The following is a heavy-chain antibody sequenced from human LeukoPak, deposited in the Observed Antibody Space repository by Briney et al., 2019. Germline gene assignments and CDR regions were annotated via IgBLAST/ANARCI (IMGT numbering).Heavy chain of an antibody. D-gene: IGHD2-15*01. V-gene: IGHV4-61*02. CDR3: ARQYCSGGSCYLGDNWFDP. Sequence: SQTLSLTCTVSGGSISSGSYYWSWIRQPAGKGLEWIGRIYTSGSTNYNPSLKSRVTISVDTSKNQFSLKLSSVTAAGTAVYYCARQYCSGGSCYLGDNWFDPWGQGTLVTVSS. J-gene: IGHJ5*02. CDR2: IYTSGST. CDR1: GGSISSGSYY.